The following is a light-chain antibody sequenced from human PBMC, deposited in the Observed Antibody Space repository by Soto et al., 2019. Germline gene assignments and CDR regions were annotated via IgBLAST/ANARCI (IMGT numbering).Light chain of an antibody. J-gene: IGLJ2*01. CDR2: EGT. CDR3: CAYTATVL. Sequence: QSVLTQPASVSGSPGQSITISCTGTSSGVGSYNLVSWYQQHPGKAPKLIIYEGTKRPSGVSIRFSGSKSGNTASVTISGLQAEDEGDYYCCAYTATVLFGGGTKLTVL. V-gene: IGLV2-23*01. CDR1: SSGVGSYNL.